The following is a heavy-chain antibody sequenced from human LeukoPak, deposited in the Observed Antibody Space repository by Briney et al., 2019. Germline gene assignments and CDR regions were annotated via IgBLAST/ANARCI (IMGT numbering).Heavy chain of an antibody. D-gene: IGHD2-15*01. J-gene: IGHJ6*04. Sequence: GESLKISCKGSGYSFTSYWIGWVRQMPGKGLEWMGTIYPGDSDTRYSPSFQGQVTISADKSISTAYLQWSSLKASDTAMYYCARHEACSGGSCYSEHYYYGMDVWGKGTTVTVSS. CDR3: ARHEACSGGSCYSEHYYYGMDV. CDR2: IYPGDSDT. CDR1: GYSFTSYW. V-gene: IGHV5-51*01.